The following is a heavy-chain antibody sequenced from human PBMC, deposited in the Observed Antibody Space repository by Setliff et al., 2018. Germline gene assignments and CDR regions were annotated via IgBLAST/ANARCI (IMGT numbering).Heavy chain of an antibody. Sequence: ASGFTFSTYSMIWVRQAPGTGLEWVSSISPSSSHIYYADSAEGRFTISRDNAKNSLYLQLNSLRPEDTGVYYCAKDKDVDGAPWFFDYWGQGTLVTSPQ. J-gene: IGHJ4*02. CDR1: GFTFSTYS. CDR2: ISPSSSHI. CDR3: AKDKDVDGAPWFFDY. D-gene: IGHD2-8*01. V-gene: IGHV3-21*01.